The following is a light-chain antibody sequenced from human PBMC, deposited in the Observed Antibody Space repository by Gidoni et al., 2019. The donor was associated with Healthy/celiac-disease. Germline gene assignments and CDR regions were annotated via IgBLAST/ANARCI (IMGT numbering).Light chain of an antibody. V-gene: IGKV1-5*03. Sequence: DIQMTQSPSTLSASVADRVTITSRASQSISSWLAWYQQKPGKAPKLLIYKASSLESGVPSRFSGSGSGTEFTLTISSLQPDDFATYYCQQNRGTFGQGTKVEIK. CDR2: KAS. J-gene: IGKJ1*01. CDR1: QSISSW. CDR3: QQNRGT.